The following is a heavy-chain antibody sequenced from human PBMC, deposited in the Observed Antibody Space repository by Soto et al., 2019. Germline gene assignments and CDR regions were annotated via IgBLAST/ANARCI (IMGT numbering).Heavy chain of an antibody. J-gene: IGHJ6*02. D-gene: IGHD5-12*01. CDR2: IFPGDAET. CDR3: ATPGGFGMDV. CDR1: GYNFATHW. Sequence: GESLKISCQGSGYNFATHWIGWVRHKAGKGLEWMGIIFPGDAETRYSPSFQGHITISADKSISAAYLRWSSLKASDTGMYYCATPGGFGMDVWGQGTTVTVSS. V-gene: IGHV5-51*01.